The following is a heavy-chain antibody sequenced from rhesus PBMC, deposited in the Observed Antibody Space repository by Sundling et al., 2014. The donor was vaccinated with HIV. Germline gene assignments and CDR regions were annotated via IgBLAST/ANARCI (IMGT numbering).Heavy chain of an antibody. CDR3: ATAIAGTFDGLDS. V-gene: IGHV3-103*01. D-gene: IGHD1-20*01. CDR1: GFTFSRYG. J-gene: IGHJ6*01. CDR2: ISSGGDNT. Sequence: EVQLVESWGAAWSSRGGSLRLSCAASGFTFSRYGIYWVRQAPGKGLEWISAISSGGDNTYYADSVKGQFTISRDNSKNTLSLQMNSLRVEDTAVYYCATAIAGTFDGLDSWGQGVVVTVSS.